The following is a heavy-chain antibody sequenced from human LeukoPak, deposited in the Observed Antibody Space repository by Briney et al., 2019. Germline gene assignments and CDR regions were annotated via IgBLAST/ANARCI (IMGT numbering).Heavy chain of an antibody. D-gene: IGHD4/OR15-4a*01. J-gene: IGHJ4*02. CDR2: ISPTGSRI. CDR1: GFTFTDYY. CDR3: ARDTLGEGEDANYAVYYFDY. Sequence: GGSLRLSCAASGFTFTDYYMSWIRQAPGKGLEWISYISPTGSRIYYTDSVKGRFTISRDNGKNSLDLQMNSLRADDTAVYYCARDTLGEGEDANYAVYYFDYWGQGTVVTVSS. V-gene: IGHV3-11*04.